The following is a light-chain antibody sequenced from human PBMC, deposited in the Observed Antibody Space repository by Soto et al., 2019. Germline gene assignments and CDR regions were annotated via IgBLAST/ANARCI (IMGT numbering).Light chain of an antibody. CDR2: GAS. Sequence: DIQMTQSPSSLSASVGDRVTITCRASQDISDYLTWYQQRPGNAPKVLVYGASSLQSGVPSRFSGSGVGTDFTLTITNLQPEDFGTYFCQQSYSNIITFGQGTRLEIK. J-gene: IGKJ5*01. V-gene: IGKV1-39*01. CDR3: QQSYSNIIT. CDR1: QDISDY.